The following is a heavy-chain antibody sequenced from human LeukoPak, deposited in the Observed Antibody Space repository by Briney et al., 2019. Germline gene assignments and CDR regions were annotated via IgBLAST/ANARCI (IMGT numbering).Heavy chain of an antibody. CDR3: AKGGYSSSWDAFDI. CDR2: ISGNSGSI. Sequence: GVSLRLSCAASGFTFDDYAMHGVQQAPGKGLEWVSGISGNSGSIGYADSVKGRFTISRDNAKNSLYLQMNSVRAEDTALYYCAKGGYSSSWDAFDIWGKGTMVTVSS. D-gene: IGHD6-13*01. J-gene: IGHJ3*02. V-gene: IGHV3-9*01. CDR1: GFTFDDYA.